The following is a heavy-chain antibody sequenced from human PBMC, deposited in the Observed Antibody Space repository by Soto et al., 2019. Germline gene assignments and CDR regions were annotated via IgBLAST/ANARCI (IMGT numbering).Heavy chain of an antibody. CDR2: ISYDGSNK. D-gene: IGHD3-22*01. V-gene: IGHV3-30-3*01. Sequence: GGSLRLSCAASGFTFSSYAMHWVRQAPGKGLEWVAVISYDGSNKYYADSVKGRFTISRDNSKNTLYLQMNSLRAEDTAVYYCARDPRPRSGYYSNWFDPWGQGTLVT. CDR3: ARDPRPRSGYYSNWFDP. J-gene: IGHJ5*02. CDR1: GFTFSSYA.